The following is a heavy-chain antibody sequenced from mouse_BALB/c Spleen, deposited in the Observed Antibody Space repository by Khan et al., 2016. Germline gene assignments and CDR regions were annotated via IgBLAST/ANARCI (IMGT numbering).Heavy chain of an antibody. CDR2: IWPGGST. CDR1: GFSLTNSG. CDR3: SRDDQDYDAWFAS. D-gene: IGHD2-4*01. J-gene: IGHJ3*01. Sequence: QVQLKQSGPGLVAPSQSLSITCTVSGFSLTNSGVHWIRQPPGKGLEWLGVIWPGGSTAYNSALMSCLSITKDNSQNQVFLKMISLQTDDTAMYXCSRDDQDYDAWFASWGQGTLVIVSA. V-gene: IGHV2-9*02.